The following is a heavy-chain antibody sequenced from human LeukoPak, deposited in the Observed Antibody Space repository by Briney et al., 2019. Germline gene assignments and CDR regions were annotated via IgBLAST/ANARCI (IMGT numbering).Heavy chain of an antibody. Sequence: PSETLSLTCTVSGGSISSSSYYWGWIRQPPGKGLEWIGSIYTSGSTNYNPSLKSRVTMSVDTSKNQFSLKLSSVTAADTAVYYCARAGHSNYGNWFDPWGQGTLVTVSS. D-gene: IGHD4-11*01. J-gene: IGHJ5*02. CDR1: GGSISSSSYY. CDR2: IYTSGST. CDR3: ARAGHSNYGNWFDP. V-gene: IGHV4-39*07.